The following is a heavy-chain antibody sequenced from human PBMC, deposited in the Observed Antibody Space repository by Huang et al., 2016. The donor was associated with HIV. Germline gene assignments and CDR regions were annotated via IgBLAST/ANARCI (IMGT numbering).Heavy chain of an antibody. Sequence: VLLVQSVAEVKKPGASVKVSCTTFGYSFIDYDINWVRRATGQGLAWMGWRSPDSGSTGYAQKFQDRVTFTRNTSINTAYMEVSSLRSEDTAVYYCARGVRHQLIFNYWGRGTLVTVSS. CDR1: GYSFIDYD. J-gene: IGHJ4*02. CDR2: RSPDSGST. D-gene: IGHD2-8*01. V-gene: IGHV1-8*03. CDR3: ARGVRHQLIFNY.